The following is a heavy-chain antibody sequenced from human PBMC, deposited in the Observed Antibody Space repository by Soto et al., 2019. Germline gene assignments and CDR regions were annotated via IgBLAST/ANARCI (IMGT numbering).Heavy chain of an antibody. V-gene: IGHV4-59*01. J-gene: IGHJ4*02. CDR1: GGSISSYY. CDR2: IYYSGST. D-gene: IGHD1-26*01. Sequence: QVQLQESGPGLVKPSETLSLTCTVSGGSISSYYWSWIRQPPGKGLEWIGYIYYSGSTNYNPSLXSXVXTXXDTSKNQCSLKLSSVTAADTAVYYCARRYGGNFDFWGQGTLVTVSS. CDR3: ARRYGGNFDF.